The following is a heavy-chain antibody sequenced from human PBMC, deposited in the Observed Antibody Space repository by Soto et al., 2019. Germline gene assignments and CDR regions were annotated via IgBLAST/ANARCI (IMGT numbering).Heavy chain of an antibody. J-gene: IGHJ4*02. V-gene: IGHV1-2*02. CDR3: ARDFGSYWFDY. CDR1: GYIFTNYY. CDR2: INPKSGVT. Sequence: ASVKVSCKASGYIFTNYYIHWVRQAPGQGLEWMGWINPKSGVTKYTQTFQGRVSMTRDTSITTAYMELSSLTSDDTAVYYCARDFGSYWFDYWGQGTLVTVSS. D-gene: IGHD1-26*01.